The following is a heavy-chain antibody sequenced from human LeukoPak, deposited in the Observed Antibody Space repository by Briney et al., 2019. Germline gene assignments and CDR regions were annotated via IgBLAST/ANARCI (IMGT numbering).Heavy chain of an antibody. D-gene: IGHD3-10*01. CDR3: ARAWDYGSGSYYTAYFDY. Sequence: SETLSLTCTVSGGSISSYYWSWIRQPPGKGLEWIGYIYYSGSTNYNPSLKSRVTISVDTSKNQFSLKLSSVTAADTAVYYCARAWDYGSGSYYTAYFDYWGQGTLVTVSS. V-gene: IGHV4-59*01. CDR2: IYYSGST. CDR1: GGSISSYY. J-gene: IGHJ4*02.